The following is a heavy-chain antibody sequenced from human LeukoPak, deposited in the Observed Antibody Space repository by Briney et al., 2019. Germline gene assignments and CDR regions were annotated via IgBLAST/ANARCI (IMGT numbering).Heavy chain of an antibody. CDR3: AREEDYGGRGY. J-gene: IGHJ4*02. CDR2: ISAYNGNT. Sequence: ASVKVSCKASGYSFTSYAMNWVRQAPGQGLEWMGWISAYNGNTNYAQKLQGRVTMTTDTSTSTAYMELRSLRSDDTAVYYCAREEDYGGRGYWGQGTLVTVSS. D-gene: IGHD4-23*01. V-gene: IGHV1-18*01. CDR1: GYSFTSYA.